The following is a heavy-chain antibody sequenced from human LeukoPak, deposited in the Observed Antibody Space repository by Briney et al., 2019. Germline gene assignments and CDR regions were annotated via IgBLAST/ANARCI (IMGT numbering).Heavy chain of an antibody. J-gene: IGHJ4*02. V-gene: IGHV3-53*01. CDR3: AGRHCSGGGCYFAGADPFDY. Sequence: GGSLRLSCAASGFTVSSNYMSWVRQAPGKGLEWVSVIYSDGSTYYTDSVKGRFTISRDTSKNTLYLQMNSLRAEDTAVYFCAGRHCSGGGCYFAGADPFDYWGQGTLVTVSS. D-gene: IGHD2-15*01. CDR1: GFTVSSNY. CDR2: IYSDGST.